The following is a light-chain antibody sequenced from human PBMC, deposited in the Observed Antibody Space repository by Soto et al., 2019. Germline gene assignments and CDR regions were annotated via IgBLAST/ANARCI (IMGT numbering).Light chain of an antibody. CDR2: STT. CDR3: MPSDVGAYV. CDR1: TGAVTSGFY. V-gene: IGLV7-43*01. J-gene: IGLJ1*01. Sequence: QTVVTQDPSLTVSPGGTVTLTCTSRTGAVTSGFYPNGVQQKPGQAPRALIYSTTNKHSWPPSRSSCSLLGGKSALTLSRVQAEDEAEYYCMPSDVGAYVFGTETKL.